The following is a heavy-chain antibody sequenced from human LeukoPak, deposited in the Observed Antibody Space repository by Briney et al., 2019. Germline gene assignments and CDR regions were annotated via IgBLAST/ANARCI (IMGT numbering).Heavy chain of an antibody. Sequence: SETLSLTCAVSGGSISSSNWWSWDRQPPGKGLEWIGRIYTSGSTNYNPSLRSRVTMSVDTSKNQFSLKLSSVTAADTAVYYCARDSGSQNYWGQGTLVTVSS. CDR3: ARDSGSQNY. D-gene: IGHD1-26*01. CDR1: GGSISSSNW. V-gene: IGHV4-4*02. J-gene: IGHJ4*02. CDR2: IYTSGST.